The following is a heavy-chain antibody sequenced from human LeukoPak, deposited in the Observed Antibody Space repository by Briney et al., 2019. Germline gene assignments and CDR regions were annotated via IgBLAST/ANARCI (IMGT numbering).Heavy chain of an antibody. Sequence: PGGSLRLSRGASGFSFSLYGVHWVRQAPGKGLEWVAFIWAAGNDDFYADSVKGRFTISRDNSKNTLYLQMNSLRAEDTAVYYCARDLDYWGQGTLVTVSS. CDR3: ARDLDY. V-gene: IGHV3-33*01. J-gene: IGHJ4*02. CDR1: GFSFSLYG. CDR2: IWAAGNDD.